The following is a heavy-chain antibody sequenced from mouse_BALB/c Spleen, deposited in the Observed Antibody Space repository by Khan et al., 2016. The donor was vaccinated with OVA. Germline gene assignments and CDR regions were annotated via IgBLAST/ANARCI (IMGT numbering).Heavy chain of an antibody. CDR2: ISSGDST. V-gene: IGHV5-6-5*01. CDR1: GFTFSNYA. CDR3: ARDYWFAY. J-gene: IGHJ3*01. Sequence: DVMLVESGGGLVKPGGSLKLSCAASGFTFSNYAMSWVRQSPEKRLEWVASISSGDSTYYPDSVKGRLTISSDNARNILYLQMSSLRSEDTAMYYCARDYWFAYWGQGTLVTVSA.